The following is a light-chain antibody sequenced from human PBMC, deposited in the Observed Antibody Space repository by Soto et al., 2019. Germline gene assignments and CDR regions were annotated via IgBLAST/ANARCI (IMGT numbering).Light chain of an antibody. V-gene: IGKV3-15*01. J-gene: IGKJ1*01. CDR2: GAS. Sequence: EIVMTQSPGTLSVSPGERATLSCRASQSVSSNLAWYQQKPGQAPRLLIYGASTRATGIPARFSGSGSETEFTLTISSLQSVVFAVYYCQQFYNWPRTFGQGTNVEIK. CDR1: QSVSSN. CDR3: QQFYNWPRT.